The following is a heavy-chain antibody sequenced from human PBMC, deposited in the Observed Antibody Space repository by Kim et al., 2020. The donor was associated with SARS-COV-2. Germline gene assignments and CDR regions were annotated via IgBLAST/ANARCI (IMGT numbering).Heavy chain of an antibody. CDR2: ISYDGSNK. J-gene: IGHJ1*01. CDR1: GFTFSSYA. CDR3: ARRSYYYDVSGCLED. Sequence: GGSLRLSCAASGFTFSSYAMHWVRQAPGKGLEWVAVISYDGSNKYYVDSVKGRFTISRDNSKNTLYLQMNSLRAEDTAVYYCARRSYYYDVSGCLEDWG. D-gene: IGHD3-22*01. V-gene: IGHV3-30*04.